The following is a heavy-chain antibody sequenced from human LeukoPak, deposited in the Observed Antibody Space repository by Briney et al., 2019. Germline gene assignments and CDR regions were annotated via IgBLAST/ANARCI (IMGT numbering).Heavy chain of an antibody. J-gene: IGHJ2*01. CDR3: ARESAPEWYFDL. CDR1: GFTFSSYS. Sequence: PGGSLTLSCAASGFTFSSYSMNWVRQAPGKGLEWVSSISSSSSYIYYADSVKGRSTISRDNAKNSLYLQMNSLRAEDTAVYDCARESAPEWYFDLWGRGTLVTVSS. V-gene: IGHV3-21*01. CDR2: ISSSSSYI.